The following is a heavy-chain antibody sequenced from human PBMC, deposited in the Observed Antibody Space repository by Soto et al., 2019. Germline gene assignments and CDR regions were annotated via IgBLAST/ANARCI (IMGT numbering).Heavy chain of an antibody. Sequence: QVQLQESGPGLVKPSGTLSLTCTVSSGSISSSHWWTWVRQPPGKGLEWIGEIYHSGSTNYNPSLKSRVNISVDKSKHQFSLKLSSVTAADTAVYYCVRGGDYVFDYWGQGTLVTVSS. J-gene: IGHJ4*02. CDR1: SGSISSSHW. D-gene: IGHD4-17*01. CDR2: IYHSGST. V-gene: IGHV4-4*02. CDR3: VRGGDYVFDY.